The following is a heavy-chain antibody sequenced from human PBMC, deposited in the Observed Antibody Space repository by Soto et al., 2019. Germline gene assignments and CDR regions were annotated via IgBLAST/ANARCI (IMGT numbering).Heavy chain of an antibody. CDR2: IWHDGSNK. J-gene: IGHJ4*02. D-gene: IGHD3-9*01. Sequence: QVQLVESGGGVVQPGRSLRLSCAASGFTFTNFGFHWVRQAPGKGLEWVAVIWHDGSNKYYADSVKGRFTISRDDSKNTVFLQMNSLRAEDTAVYYCVTDEAVRCFDCLSFGHWGQGTLVTVSS. CDR3: VTDEAVRCFDCLSFGH. V-gene: IGHV3-33*01. CDR1: GFTFTNFG.